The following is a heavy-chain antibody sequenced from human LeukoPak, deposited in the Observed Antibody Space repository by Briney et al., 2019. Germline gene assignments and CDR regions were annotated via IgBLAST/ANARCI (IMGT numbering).Heavy chain of an antibody. D-gene: IGHD6-6*01. CDR2: IIPIFGTA. CDR3: ARVLAARPGYYYYMDV. CDR1: GGTFSSYA. Sequence: GASVKVSCKASGGTFSSYAISRVRQAPGQGLEWMGGIIPIFGTANYAQKFQGRVTITTDESTSTAYMELSSLRSEDTAVYYCARVLAARPGYYYYMDVWGKGTTVTVSS. V-gene: IGHV1-69*05. J-gene: IGHJ6*03.